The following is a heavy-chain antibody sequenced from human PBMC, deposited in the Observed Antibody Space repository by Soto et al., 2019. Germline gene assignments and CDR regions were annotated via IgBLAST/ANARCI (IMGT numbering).Heavy chain of an antibody. CDR1: GFSFSVNG. Sequence: GGSLRLSCETSGFSFSVNGMHWVRQAPGKGLEWVAVIWYDASKQFYAASVEGRFTISRDNSKAILYLQMNSLRAEDTAVYYCAAWAEGATEVHWGQGTLVTVSS. D-gene: IGHD2-15*01. V-gene: IGHV3-33*01. CDR2: IWYDASKQ. CDR3: AAWAEGATEVH. J-gene: IGHJ4*02.